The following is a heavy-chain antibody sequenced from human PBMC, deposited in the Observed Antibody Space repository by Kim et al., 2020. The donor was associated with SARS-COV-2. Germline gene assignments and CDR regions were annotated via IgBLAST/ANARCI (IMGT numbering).Heavy chain of an antibody. J-gene: IGHJ5*02. D-gene: IGHD1-1*01. Sequence: SETLSLTCTVSGGSISRSNSHWGWIRQPPGKGLEWFGSVYYSGSTFYNPSLKRRVTISVDTSENQLSLKLTSVTAADTAVYYCASLEMTGIGGRGWFDPWGQGTLVTVSS. V-gene: IGHV4-39*01. CDR3: ASLEMTGIGGRGWFDP. CDR1: GGSISRSNSH. CDR2: VYYSGST.